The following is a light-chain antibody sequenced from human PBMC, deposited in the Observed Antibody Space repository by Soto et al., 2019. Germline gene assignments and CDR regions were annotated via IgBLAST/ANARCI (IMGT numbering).Light chain of an antibody. J-gene: IGKJ5*01. CDR3: QHSYSTPIT. CDR2: AAS. CDR1: QSISSY. V-gene: IGKV1-39*01. Sequence: DIQMTQSPSSLSASVGDRVTITCRASQSISSYLNWYQQKPGKAPKLLIYAASSLQSGVPSRFSCSGSGTDFTLTISSLQPEDFATYYCQHSYSTPITFGQGTRLEIK.